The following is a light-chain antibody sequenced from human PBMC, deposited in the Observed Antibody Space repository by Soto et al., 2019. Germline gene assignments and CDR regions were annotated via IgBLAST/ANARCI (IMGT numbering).Light chain of an antibody. V-gene: IGLV2-14*01. CDR3: SSYTTSSTVV. J-gene: IGLJ2*01. CDR1: SGDVGGYNY. CDR2: EVS. Sequence: QSALTQPASVSGSPGQSITISCTGTSGDVGGYNYVSWYQQHPGKAPKVMIYEVSNRPSGVSNRFSGSKSGNTASLTISGLQAEDEADYYCSSYTTSSTVVFGGGTKLTVL.